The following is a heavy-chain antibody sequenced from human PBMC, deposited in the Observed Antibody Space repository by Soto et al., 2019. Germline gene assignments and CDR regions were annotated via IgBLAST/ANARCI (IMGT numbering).Heavy chain of an antibody. D-gene: IGHD1-26*01. Sequence: EVQLLESGGGLVQPGGSLRLSCAASGFTFSNFAMNWVRQAPGKGLEWVSAISGSGGSTYYADSVKGRFTIPRDNSKDPLYLQRNSLGAEDTAAYSCAQDPVVGASRALAFGGRGRMVTVGS. V-gene: IGHV3-23*01. J-gene: IGHJ3*01. CDR2: ISGSGGST. CDR3: AQDPVVGASRALAF. CDR1: GFTFSNFA.